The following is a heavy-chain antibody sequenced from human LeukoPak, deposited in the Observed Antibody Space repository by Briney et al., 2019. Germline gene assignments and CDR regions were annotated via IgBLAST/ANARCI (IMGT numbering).Heavy chain of an antibody. CDR2: ILYDRSNK. CDR3: ARDGVVMDWSSTSCPPTY. Sequence: PGGSLRLSCAASGFTFSSYATHWVRQAPGEGLEWVAVILYDRSNKYYADSVKGRFTISRDNSKNTLYLQTNSLRAEDMAVYYCARDGVVMDWSSTSCPPTYGGQGTLVTVSS. D-gene: IGHD2-2*01. J-gene: IGHJ4*02. CDR1: GFTFSSYA. V-gene: IGHV3-30*04.